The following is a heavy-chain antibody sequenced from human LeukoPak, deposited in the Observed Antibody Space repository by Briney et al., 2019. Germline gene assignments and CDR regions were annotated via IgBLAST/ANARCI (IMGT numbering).Heavy chain of an antibody. CDR1: GGSVGSSTYY. D-gene: IGHD2-2*01. Sequence: SETLSLTCTVSGGSVGSSTYYWGWIRQPPGKGLEWIASIAYSGSTYNTSLKRRVTISVDTSKSQCSLKLSSVTAADTAVYYCARLGFCTSTSCPWGQGTLVTVSS. CDR3: ARLGFCTSTSCP. V-gene: IGHV4-39*01. J-gene: IGHJ5*02. CDR2: IAYSGST.